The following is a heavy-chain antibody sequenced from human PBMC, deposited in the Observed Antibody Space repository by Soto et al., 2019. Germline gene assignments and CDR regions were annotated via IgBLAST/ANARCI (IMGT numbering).Heavy chain of an antibody. D-gene: IGHD6-19*01. Sequence: EVQLLESGGGLVQPGGSLRLSCAASGFTINTHAMTWVRQAPGKGLEWVSAFSGRSGDTYYAASVKGRFTISGDNSKNTVILEMNNQRAEDKAVYYCARDSSAWPNYFDSWGQGIQVTVSS. J-gene: IGHJ4*02. CDR2: FSGRSGDT. CDR3: ARDSSAWPNYFDS. CDR1: GFTINTHA. V-gene: IGHV3-23*01.